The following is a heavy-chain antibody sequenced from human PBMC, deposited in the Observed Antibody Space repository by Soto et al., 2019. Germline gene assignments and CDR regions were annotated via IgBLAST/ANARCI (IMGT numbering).Heavy chain of an antibody. V-gene: IGHV3-30*18. J-gene: IGHJ4*02. CDR1: GFTFSSYG. CDR2: ISYDGSNK. Sequence: GGSLRLSCAASGFTFSSYGMHWVRQVPGKGLEWVAVISYDGSNKYYADSVKGRFTISRDNSKNTLYLQMNSLRAEDTAVYYCAKKATILSDWGQGTMVTV. CDR3: AKKATILSD. D-gene: IGHD5-12*01.